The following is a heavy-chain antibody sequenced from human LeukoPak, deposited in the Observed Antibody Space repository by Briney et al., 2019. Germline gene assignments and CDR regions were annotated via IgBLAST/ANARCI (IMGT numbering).Heavy chain of an antibody. Sequence: PSETLSLTCTVSGVSISSDSYYWSWIRQPAGKGLEWIGRFYTSGTTNYNPSLKSRVTISVDTSKNQFSLKLRSVTAADTALYYCARSELSCSGGSCPTRYAFDIWGQGTVVTASS. V-gene: IGHV4-61*02. CDR3: ARSELSCSGGSCPTRYAFDI. CDR1: GVSISSDSYY. J-gene: IGHJ3*02. CDR2: FYTSGTT. D-gene: IGHD2-15*01.